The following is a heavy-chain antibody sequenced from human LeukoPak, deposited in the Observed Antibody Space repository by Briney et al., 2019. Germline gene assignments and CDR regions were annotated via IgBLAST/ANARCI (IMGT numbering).Heavy chain of an antibody. V-gene: IGHV3-23*01. CDR2: IDYSGAYT. Sequence: GGSLRLSCAASGFAFSTYGMSWVRQAPGKGLQCVSSIDYSGAYTYYADSVKGRFTISRDNSKNTLYLQMNSLRAEDTAVYYCAKLTAAGTDYWGQGTLVTVSS. CDR1: GFAFSTYG. D-gene: IGHD6-13*01. J-gene: IGHJ4*02. CDR3: AKLTAAGTDY.